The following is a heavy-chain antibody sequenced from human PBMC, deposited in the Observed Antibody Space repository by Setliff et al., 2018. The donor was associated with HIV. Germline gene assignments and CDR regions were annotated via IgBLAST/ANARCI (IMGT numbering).Heavy chain of an antibody. D-gene: IGHD5-12*01. Sequence: KPSETLSLTCTVSGYSISNGYYWAWIRQPPGKGLEWIGSIDHIGSTYYNPSLKGRVTISVDTSKNQFSLRLRAVTAADTATYYCARLYSPPRGFDFWGQGTLVTVSS. J-gene: IGHJ4*02. CDR2: IDHIGST. V-gene: IGHV4-38-2*02. CDR3: ARLYSPPRGFDF. CDR1: GYSISNGYY.